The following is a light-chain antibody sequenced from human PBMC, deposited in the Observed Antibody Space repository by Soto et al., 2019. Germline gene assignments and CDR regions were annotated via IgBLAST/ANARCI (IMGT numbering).Light chain of an antibody. Sequence: ENVLTQSPLTLSLSPGERATLSCRASQSISVYLAWYQQKPGQAPRLLIYDGSNRATGIPARFSGSGSGTDFTLTISSLEPEDFAFYYCQQRNNWPWTFGQGTKVDIK. J-gene: IGKJ1*01. CDR2: DGS. V-gene: IGKV3-11*01. CDR1: QSISVY. CDR3: QQRNNWPWT.